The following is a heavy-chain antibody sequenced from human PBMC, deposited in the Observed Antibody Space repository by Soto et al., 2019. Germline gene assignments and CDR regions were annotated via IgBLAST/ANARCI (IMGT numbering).Heavy chain of an antibody. V-gene: IGHV4-34*01. CDR2: INHSGNT. D-gene: IGHD3-10*02. CDR1: CGSFSGYY. CDR3: ARVHCSGSDKPFDP. Sequence: QVQLQQWGAGLLTPSETLSLTCAVYCGSFSGYYWSWIRQPPGKGLEWIGEINHSGNTNSNPSLKSRVTNSVDASKNQFSLKLSSVTAADTAVYYCARVHCSGSDKPFDPWGQGTLVTVSS. J-gene: IGHJ5*02.